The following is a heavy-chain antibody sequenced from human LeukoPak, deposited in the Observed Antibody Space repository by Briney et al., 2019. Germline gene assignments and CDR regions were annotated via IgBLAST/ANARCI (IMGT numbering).Heavy chain of an antibody. CDR2: INAGNGNT. D-gene: IGHD4-23*01. Sequence: ASVKVSCKASGYTFTSYAMHWVRQAPGQRLEWMGWINAGNGNTKYSQKFQGRVIITTDTSASTVYMELSSLRSEDTAVYYCARGAVVGTGIAFDVWGQGTMVTVSS. V-gene: IGHV1-3*01. CDR3: ARGAVVGTGIAFDV. J-gene: IGHJ3*01. CDR1: GYTFTSYA.